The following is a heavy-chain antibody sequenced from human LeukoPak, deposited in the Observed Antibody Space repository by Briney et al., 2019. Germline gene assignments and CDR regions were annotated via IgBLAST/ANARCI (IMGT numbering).Heavy chain of an antibody. V-gene: IGHV3-23*01. D-gene: IGHD6-19*01. CDR2: ISGSGGST. Sequence: GGSLRLSCAASGFIFSSYAISWVRQAPGKGLEWVSAISGSGGSTYYADSVKGRFTISRDNSKNTLYLQMNSLRAEDTAVYYCAKSGIAAVAGSWFDPWGQGTLLTVSS. CDR3: AKSGIAAVAGSWFDP. CDR1: GFIFSSYA. J-gene: IGHJ5*02.